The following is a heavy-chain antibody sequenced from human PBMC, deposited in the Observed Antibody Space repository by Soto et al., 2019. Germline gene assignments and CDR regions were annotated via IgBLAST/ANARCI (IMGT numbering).Heavy chain of an antibody. CDR2: IKKDGSEK. Sequence: GGSLRLSCAVSGFTVMSYCMTWVRQAPGKGLEWVANIKKDGSEKYYVDSVKGRFTISRDNAKSSLYLQMNSLTAVDTAVYYCVRGRGLDGSPYYYYYGMDVWGQGTTVTVSS. J-gene: IGHJ6*02. V-gene: IGHV3-7*03. CDR1: GFTVMSYC. D-gene: IGHD1-26*01. CDR3: VRGRGLDGSPYYYYYGMDV.